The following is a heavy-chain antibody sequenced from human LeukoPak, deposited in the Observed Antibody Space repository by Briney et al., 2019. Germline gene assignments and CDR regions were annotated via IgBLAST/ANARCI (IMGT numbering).Heavy chain of an antibody. V-gene: IGHV3-30*02. CDR2: IRYDGSNK. CDR3: AKPAWYYDSSGYYLTH. CDR1: RFTFSSYG. J-gene: IGHJ4*02. Sequence: PGGSLRLSCAASRFTFSSYGMHWVRQAPGKGLEWVAFIRYDGSNKYYADSVKGRFTVSRDNSKNTLYLQMNSLRAEDTAVYYCAKPAWYYDSSGYYLTHWGQGTLVTVSS. D-gene: IGHD3-22*01.